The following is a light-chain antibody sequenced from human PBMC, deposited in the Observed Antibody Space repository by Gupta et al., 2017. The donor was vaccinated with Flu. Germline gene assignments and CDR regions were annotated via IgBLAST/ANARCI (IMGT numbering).Light chain of an antibody. V-gene: IGLV1-51*02. CDR1: SSNIGNNY. CDR3: GTWDNSLSAVL. Sequence: QSVLTQPPSVSAAPGQKVPISCSGSSSNIGNNYVSWYQQLPGTAPKLLIYENNKRPSGIPDRFSGSKSGTSATLGITGLQTVDEADYYCGTWDNSLSAVLFGGGTKLTVL. J-gene: IGLJ2*01. CDR2: ENN.